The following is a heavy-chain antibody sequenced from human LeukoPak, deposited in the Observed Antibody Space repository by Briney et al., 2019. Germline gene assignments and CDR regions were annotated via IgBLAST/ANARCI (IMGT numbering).Heavy chain of an antibody. J-gene: IGHJ4*02. D-gene: IGHD5-18*01. CDR3: ARRGHGYGSPFDY. CDR1: GFTFTYYA. V-gene: IGHV3-66*04. CDR2: IYPSGNT. Sequence: GGSLRLSCAASGFTFTYYAMHWVRQAPGKGLEWVSMIYPSGNTFYTDSVKGRFTISRDNSKNTLDLQMNSLRAEDTAVYYCARRGHGYGSPFDYWGQGTLVTVSS.